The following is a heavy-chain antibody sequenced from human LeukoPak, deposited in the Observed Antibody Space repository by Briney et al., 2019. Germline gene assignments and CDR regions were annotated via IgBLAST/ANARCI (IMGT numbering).Heavy chain of an antibody. CDR3: ARESSSLHYFDY. J-gene: IGHJ4*02. CDR1: GGTFSSYT. D-gene: IGHD6-13*01. CDR2: IIPILGIA. V-gene: IGHV1-69*04. Sequence: SVKVSCKASGGTFSSYTISWVRQTPGQGLEWMGRIIPILGIANYAQKFQGRVTIAADKSTSTAYMELSSLRSEDTAVYYCARESSSLHYFDYWGQGTLVTVSS.